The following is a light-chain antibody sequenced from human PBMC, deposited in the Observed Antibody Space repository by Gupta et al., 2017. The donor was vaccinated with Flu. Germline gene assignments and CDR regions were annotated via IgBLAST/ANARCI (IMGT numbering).Light chain of an antibody. CDR1: RLIRSD. J-gene: IGKJ1*01. CDR3: PQDYDYPWT. V-gene: IGKV1-6*01. CDR2: ATS. Sequence: PSSTSASVGDRVIITCRASRLIRSDVAWYQQKPGEAPNLLIYATSMVHSGLPSRFIGSGSDTDFTLTISVLQPEDFATYYCPQDYDYPWTFGKGTKVDVK.